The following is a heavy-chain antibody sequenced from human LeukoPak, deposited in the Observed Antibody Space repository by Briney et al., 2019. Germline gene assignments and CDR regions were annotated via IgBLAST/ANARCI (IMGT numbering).Heavy chain of an antibody. D-gene: IGHD5-12*01. J-gene: IGHJ4*02. CDR1: GYSLTNYY. CDR3: ARGAPTTRIGAGRFDY. V-gene: IGHV1-46*01. CDR2: INPSGGST. Sequence: ASVTVSFKAFGYSLTNYYVHWVRQAPGQGLEWMGEINPSGGSTSYAQKFQGRITVTRDTYTNTVYMDLSSLRSEDTATYYCARGAPTTRIGAGRFDYWGQGSLLTVAS.